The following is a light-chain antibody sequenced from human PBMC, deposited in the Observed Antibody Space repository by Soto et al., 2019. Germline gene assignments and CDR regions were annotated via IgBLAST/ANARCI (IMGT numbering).Light chain of an antibody. CDR3: QQSYSTPWT. J-gene: IGKJ1*01. Sequence: DIQMTQSPSSLSASIGDRVTITCRASETFSSYLNWYQQKPGKAPKLLIYGASSLQSGVPSRFSGSGSGTDFTLTISSLQPEDFATYYCQQSYSTPWTFGQGTKVEIK. CDR1: ETFSSY. V-gene: IGKV1-39*01. CDR2: GAS.